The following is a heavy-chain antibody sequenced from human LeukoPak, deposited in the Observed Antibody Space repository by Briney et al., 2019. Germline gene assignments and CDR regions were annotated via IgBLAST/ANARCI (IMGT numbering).Heavy chain of an antibody. CDR3: AREQRAARRLGGIDY. CDR1: GFTFSSYE. CDR2: ISSSGSTI. D-gene: IGHD6-6*01. Sequence: PGGSLRLSCAASGFTFSSYEMNWVRQAPGKGLEWVSYISSSGSTIYYADSVKGRFTISRDNAKNSLYLQMNSLRAEDTAVYYCAREQRAARRLGGIDYWGQGTLVTVSS. J-gene: IGHJ4*02. V-gene: IGHV3-48*03.